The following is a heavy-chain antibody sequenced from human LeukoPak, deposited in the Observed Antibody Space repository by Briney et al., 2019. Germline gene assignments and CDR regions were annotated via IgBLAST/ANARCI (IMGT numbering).Heavy chain of an antibody. Sequence: GGSLRLSCAPSGFPFSNAWMSWVRQAPGKGLEWVGRIKRKTDGGTTDYAASVKGRFTISRDDSKITLYMQMNSLKTEDTAVYYCTAYPPGPSRRYFDWLPDYWGQGTLVTVSS. CDR1: GFPFSNAW. CDR3: TAYPPGPSRRYFDWLPDY. CDR2: IKRKTDGGTT. D-gene: IGHD3-9*01. V-gene: IGHV3-15*01. J-gene: IGHJ4*02.